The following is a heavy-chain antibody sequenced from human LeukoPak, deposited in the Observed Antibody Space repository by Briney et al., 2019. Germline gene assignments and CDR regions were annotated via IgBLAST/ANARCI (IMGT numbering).Heavy chain of an antibody. V-gene: IGHV4-38-2*02. CDR1: SYSISSHYY. J-gene: IGHJ5*02. CDR2: AYHSGST. Sequence: SETLSLTCTVSSYSISSHYYWGWIRQPPGKGLEWIGSAYHSGSTYYNPSLKSRVTISVDTSKNQFSLKLSSVTAADTAVYYCARHEVGVGCSSTSCYVVRSLDNWFDPWGQGTLVTVSS. D-gene: IGHD2-2*01. CDR3: ARHEVGVGCSSTSCYVVRSLDNWFDP.